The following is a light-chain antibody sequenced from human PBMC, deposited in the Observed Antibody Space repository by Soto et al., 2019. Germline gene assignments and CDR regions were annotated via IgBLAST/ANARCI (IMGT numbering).Light chain of an antibody. J-gene: IGLJ1*01. Sequence: QPVLTQPPSVSGSPGQSVTISCTRTSSDVGSYNRVSWYQQPPGTAPKLMIYEVSNRPSGVPDRFSGSKSGNTASLTISGLQAEDEADYYCNSYTSSSTYVFGTGTKVTVL. CDR3: NSYTSSSTYV. CDR2: EVS. CDR1: SSDVGSYNR. V-gene: IGLV2-18*02.